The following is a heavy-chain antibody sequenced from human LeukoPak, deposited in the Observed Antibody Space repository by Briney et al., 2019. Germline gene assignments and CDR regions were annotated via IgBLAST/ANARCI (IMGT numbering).Heavy chain of an antibody. Sequence: EASVKVSCKASGYTFTSYGISWVRQAPGQGLEWMGWISAYNGNTNYAQKLQGRVTMTTDTSTSTAYMELRSLRSDDTAVYYCARFLMTTVTTVLDYWGQGTLVTVSS. CDR2: ISAYNGNT. D-gene: IGHD4-11*01. V-gene: IGHV1-18*01. J-gene: IGHJ4*02. CDR1: GYTFTSYG. CDR3: ARFLMTTVTTVLDY.